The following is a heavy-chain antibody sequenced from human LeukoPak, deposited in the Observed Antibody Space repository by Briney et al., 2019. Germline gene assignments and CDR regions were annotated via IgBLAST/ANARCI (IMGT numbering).Heavy chain of an antibody. CDR1: GFTFSSYS. CDR2: IYSGGST. Sequence: GGSLRLSCAASGFTFSSYSMNWVRQAPGKGLEWVSVIYSGGSTYYADSVKGRFTISRDNSKNTLYFQMNGLRAEDTAVYYCAREIGRGYSFWGGQGTLATVSS. D-gene: IGHD5-18*01. V-gene: IGHV3-66*01. CDR3: AREIGRGYSFW. J-gene: IGHJ4*02.